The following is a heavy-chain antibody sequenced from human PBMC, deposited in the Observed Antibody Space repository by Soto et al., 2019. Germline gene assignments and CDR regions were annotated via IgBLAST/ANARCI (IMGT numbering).Heavy chain of an antibody. CDR1: GYTFTSYG. CDR3: AKLPLVLALGFDY. Sequence: GASVKVSCKASGYTFTSYGYAWVRQAPGQGLEWMGWISAYNGDTNYAQKFQDRVTLTTDTSTTTAHMELRNLGSDDTAVYYCAKLPLVLALGFDYWGQGILVTV. CDR2: ISAYNGDT. J-gene: IGHJ4*02. V-gene: IGHV1-18*01.